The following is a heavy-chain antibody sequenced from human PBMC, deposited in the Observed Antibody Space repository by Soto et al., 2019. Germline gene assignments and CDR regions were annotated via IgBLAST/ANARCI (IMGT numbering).Heavy chain of an antibody. CDR3: ARYKSNYYYGMDV. CDR1: GGSISSGGYS. Sequence: PSETLSLTCAVSGGSISSGGYSWSWVRQPPGKGLEWIGYIYHSGSTYYNPSLKGRVTISVDRSKNQFSLKLSSVTAADTAVYYCARYKSNYYYGMDVWGQGTTVTVSS. J-gene: IGHJ6*02. D-gene: IGHD5-12*01. V-gene: IGHV4-30-2*02. CDR2: IYHSGST.